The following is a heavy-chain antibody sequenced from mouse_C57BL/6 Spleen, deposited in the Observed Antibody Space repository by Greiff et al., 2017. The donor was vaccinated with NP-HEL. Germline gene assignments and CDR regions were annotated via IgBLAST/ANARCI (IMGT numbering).Heavy chain of an antibody. CDR2: ISSGGSYT. CDR3: ARILITTVDYYAMDY. CDR1: GFTFSSYG. Sequence: EVMLVESGGDLVKPGGSLKLSCAASGFTFSSYGMSWVRQTPDKRLEWVATISSGGSYTYYPDSVKGRFTISRDNAKNTLYLQMSSLKSEDTAMYYCARILITTVDYYAMDYWGQGTSVTVSS. V-gene: IGHV5-6*01. D-gene: IGHD1-1*01. J-gene: IGHJ4*01.